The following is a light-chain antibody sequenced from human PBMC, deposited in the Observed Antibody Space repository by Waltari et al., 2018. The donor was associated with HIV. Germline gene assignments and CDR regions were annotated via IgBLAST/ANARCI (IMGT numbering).Light chain of an antibody. CDR2: GNN. CDR3: QTYDTDLKTYV. Sequence: QSVLTQPPSVSGAPGQRVTVSCTGSASNIGAGYDVHWYQKLPGTAPILFINGNNNRPSGVPDRVAVSKSGASASLAITGLQGEDEGDYYCQTYDTDLKTYVFGSGTKVTVL. CDR1: ASNIGAGYD. J-gene: IGLJ1*01. V-gene: IGLV1-40*01.